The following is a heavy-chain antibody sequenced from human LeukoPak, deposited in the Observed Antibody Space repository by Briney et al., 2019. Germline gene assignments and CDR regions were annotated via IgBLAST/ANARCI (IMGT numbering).Heavy chain of an antibody. CDR2: IGPSGDTI. V-gene: IGHV3-48*03. Sequence: GGSLRLSCAASGFTFRSYEMNWVRQAPGKGLVWVSYIGPSGDTIYYADSVKGRFTISRDNAKNSLYLQMNSLRAEDTAVYYCARDDFWSGNLDYWGQGTLVTVSS. CDR3: ARDDFWSGNLDY. D-gene: IGHD3-3*01. J-gene: IGHJ4*02. CDR1: GFTFRSYE.